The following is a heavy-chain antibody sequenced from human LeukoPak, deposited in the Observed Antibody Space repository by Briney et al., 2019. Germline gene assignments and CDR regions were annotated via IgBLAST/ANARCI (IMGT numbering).Heavy chain of an antibody. V-gene: IGHV4-34*01. CDR2: INHSGST. J-gene: IGHJ6*02. CDR3: ARLAVWFGELSLSNYGMDV. Sequence: PSETLSLTCAVYGGSFSGYYWSWIRQPPGKGLEWIGEINHSGSTNYNPSLKSRVTISVDTSKNQFSLKLSSVTAADTAVYYCARLAVWFGELSLSNYGMDVWGQGTTVTVSS. CDR1: GGSFSGYY. D-gene: IGHD3-10*01.